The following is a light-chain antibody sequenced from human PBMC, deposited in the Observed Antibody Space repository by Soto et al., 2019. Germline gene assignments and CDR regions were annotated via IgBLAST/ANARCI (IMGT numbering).Light chain of an antibody. V-gene: IGKV3-20*01. CDR1: QSVRSSY. J-gene: IGKJ2*01. CDR3: QQYGSSPYT. Sequence: EIVLTQSPGTLSLSPGESATLSCRASQSVRSSYLAWYQQKPGQAPRLLIYGASSGATGIPDRFSGSGSGTDFTLSISRLEPEDFAVYYCQQYGSSPYTFGQGTNLEIK. CDR2: GAS.